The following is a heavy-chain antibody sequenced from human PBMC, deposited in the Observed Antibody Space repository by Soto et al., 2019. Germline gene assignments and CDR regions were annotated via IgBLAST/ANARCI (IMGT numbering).Heavy chain of an antibody. J-gene: IGHJ4*02. Sequence: EVQLVESGGGLVKPGGSLRLSCAASGFTFSNAWMSWVRQAPGKGLEWVGRIKSKTDGGTTDYAAPVKGRFTISRDDSKNTLYLQMNSLKTEDTAVYYCTTIPLGLYYYDSSGYSPSYWGQGTLVTVSS. V-gene: IGHV3-15*01. CDR3: TTIPLGLYYYDSSGYSPSY. CDR2: IKSKTDGGTT. CDR1: GFTFSNAW. D-gene: IGHD3-22*01.